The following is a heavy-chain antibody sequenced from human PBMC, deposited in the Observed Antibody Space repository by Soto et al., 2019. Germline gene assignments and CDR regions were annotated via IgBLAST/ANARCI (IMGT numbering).Heavy chain of an antibody. Sequence: VQLVESGGGVVQPGRSLRLSCAASGFTFSDYGMHWVRQAPGKGLEWVAVIWYDGSNKYYADSVKGRFTISRDNSKNTLFLQMNSLRAEDTAVYHCARELTIGSLDYWGQGSLVTVSP. D-gene: IGHD1-26*01. CDR2: IWYDGSNK. CDR1: GFTFSDYG. CDR3: ARELTIGSLDY. J-gene: IGHJ4*02. V-gene: IGHV3-33*01.